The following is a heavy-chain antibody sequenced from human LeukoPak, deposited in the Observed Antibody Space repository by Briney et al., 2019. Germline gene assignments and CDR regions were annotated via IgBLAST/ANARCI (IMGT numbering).Heavy chain of an antibody. CDR3: ARDSYDSSGYYNWFDP. D-gene: IGHD3-22*01. CDR1: GFTFSSYG. J-gene: IGHJ5*02. CDR2: IWYDGSNK. Sequence: GRSLRLSCAASGFTFSSYGMHWVRQAPGKGLEWVAVIWYDGSNKYYADSVKGRFTISRDNSKNTLYLQMNSLRAEDTAVYYCARDSYDSSGYYNWFDPWGQGTLATVSS. V-gene: IGHV3-33*01.